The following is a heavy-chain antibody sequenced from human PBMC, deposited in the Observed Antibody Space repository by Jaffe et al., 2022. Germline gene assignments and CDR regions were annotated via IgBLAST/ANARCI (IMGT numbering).Heavy chain of an antibody. D-gene: IGHD6-13*01. CDR3: ARDAGVQQLVLPEYFQH. V-gene: IGHV4-38-2*02. Sequence: QVQLQESGPGLVKPSETLSLTCAVSGYSISSGYYWGWIRQPPGKGLEWIGSIYHSGSTYYNPSLKSRVTISVDTSKNQFSLKLSSVTAADTAVYYCARDAGVQQLVLPEYFQHWGQGTLVTVSS. CDR1: GYSISSGYY. CDR2: IYHSGST. J-gene: IGHJ1*01.